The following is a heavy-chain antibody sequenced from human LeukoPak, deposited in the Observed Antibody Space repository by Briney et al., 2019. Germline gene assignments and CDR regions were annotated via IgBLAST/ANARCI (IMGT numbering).Heavy chain of an antibody. CDR2: IYYSGST. Sequence: SETLSLTCTVSGGSISSYYRSWIRQPPGKGLEWIGYIYYSGSTNYNPSLKSRVTISVDTSKNQFSLKLSSVTAADTAVYYCARHYLAGGWFDPWGQGILVTVSS. CDR3: ARHYLAGGWFDP. V-gene: IGHV4-59*08. CDR1: GGSISSYY. D-gene: IGHD2/OR15-2a*01. J-gene: IGHJ5*02.